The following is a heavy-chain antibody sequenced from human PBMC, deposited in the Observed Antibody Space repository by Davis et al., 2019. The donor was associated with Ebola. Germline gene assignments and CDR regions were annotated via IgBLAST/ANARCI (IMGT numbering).Heavy chain of an antibody. CDR3: AKGDRMDV. Sequence: GGSLRLSCAASGFTFSSYGTHWVRQAPGKGLEWVAVISYDGSNKYYADSVKGRFTISRDNSKNTLYLQMNTLRAEDTAVYYCAKGDRMDVWGQGTTVTVSS. J-gene: IGHJ6*02. V-gene: IGHV3-30*18. CDR1: GFTFSSYG. CDR2: ISYDGSNK.